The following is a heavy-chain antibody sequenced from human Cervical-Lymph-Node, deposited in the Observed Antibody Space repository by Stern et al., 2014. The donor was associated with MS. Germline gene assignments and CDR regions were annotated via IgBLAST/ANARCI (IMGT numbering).Heavy chain of an antibody. J-gene: IGHJ4*02. CDR3: ARSRDAYSPLAY. Sequence: QVQLVQSGPGLVKPSETLSLTCTVSGGSISGYDLSWIRQPPGKGLEWIGHCYYSGSTNYIPSLKSRVSISIDTPKNQFSLKLSSVTAADTAVYYCARSRDAYSPLAYWGQGALVTVSS. CDR2: CYYSGST. CDR1: GGSISGYD. D-gene: IGHD5-24*01. V-gene: IGHV4-59*01.